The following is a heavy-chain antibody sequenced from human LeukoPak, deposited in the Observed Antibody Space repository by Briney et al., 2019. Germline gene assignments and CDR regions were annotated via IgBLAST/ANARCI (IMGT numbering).Heavy chain of an antibody. CDR1: GGYISSSSAY. V-gene: IGHV4-39*01. D-gene: IGHD5-18*01. J-gene: IGHJ4*02. Sequence: SETLSLTCTVSGGYISSSSAYWGWIRQPPGKGLEWIGSIYYSKNTYYNPSLKSRVTISADTSKNQFSLTLGSVSATDTAVYYCVSPRGFSYGYFVYWGQGTLVTVSS. CDR3: VSPRGFSYGYFVY. CDR2: IYYSKNT.